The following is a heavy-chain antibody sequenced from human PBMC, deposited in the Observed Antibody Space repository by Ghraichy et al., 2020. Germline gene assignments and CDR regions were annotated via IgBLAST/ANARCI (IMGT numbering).Heavy chain of an antibody. CDR3: ARGVVPAAMRGVTYYYYYYMDV. Sequence: SETLSLTCAVYGGSFSGYYWSWIRQPPGKGLEWIGEINHSGSTNYNPSLKSRVTISVDTSKNQFSLKLSSVTAADTAVYYCARGVVPAAMRGVTYYYYYYMDVWGKGTTVTVSS. CDR1: GGSFSGYY. V-gene: IGHV4-34*01. CDR2: INHSGST. J-gene: IGHJ6*03. D-gene: IGHD2-2*01.